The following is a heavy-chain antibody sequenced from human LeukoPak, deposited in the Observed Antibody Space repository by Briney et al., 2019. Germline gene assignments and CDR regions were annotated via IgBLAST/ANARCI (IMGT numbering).Heavy chain of an antibody. Sequence: PGGSLRLSCAASGFTFSSYSMNWVRQAPGRGLEWVSSISSSSSYIYYADSVKGRFTISRHNSKNTVYLQMNSLRVEDTAVYYCAKGPSVATLDYWGQGTLVTVSS. CDR2: ISSSSSYI. CDR3: AKGPSVATLDY. V-gene: IGHV3-21*04. J-gene: IGHJ4*02. CDR1: GFTFSSYS. D-gene: IGHD5-12*01.